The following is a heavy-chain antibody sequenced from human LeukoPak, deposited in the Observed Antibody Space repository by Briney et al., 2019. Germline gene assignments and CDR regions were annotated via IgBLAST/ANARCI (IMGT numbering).Heavy chain of an antibody. J-gene: IGHJ4*02. V-gene: IGHV7-4-1*02. D-gene: IGHD5-12*01. CDR3: ARDPPYVDIVTTGDY. CDR1: GYTFTSYG. CDR2: INTNTGNP. Sequence: ASVKVSCKASGYTFTSYGISWVRQAPGQGLEWMGWINTNTGNPTYAQGFTGRFVFSLDTSVSTAYLQISSLKAEDTAVYYCARDPPYVDIVTTGDYWGQGTLVTVSS.